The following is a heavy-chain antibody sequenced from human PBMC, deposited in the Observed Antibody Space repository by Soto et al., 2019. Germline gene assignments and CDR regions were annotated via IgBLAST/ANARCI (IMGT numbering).Heavy chain of an antibody. CDR1: GFTFSSYG. CDR2: ISYDGSNK. Sequence: GGSLRLSCAASGFTFSSYGMHWVRQAPGKGLEWVAVISYDGSNKYYADSVKGRFTISRDNSKNTLYLQMNSLRAEDTAVYYCAKLPRYWGQGTLVTVPQ. J-gene: IGHJ4*02. V-gene: IGHV3-30*18. CDR3: AKLPRY.